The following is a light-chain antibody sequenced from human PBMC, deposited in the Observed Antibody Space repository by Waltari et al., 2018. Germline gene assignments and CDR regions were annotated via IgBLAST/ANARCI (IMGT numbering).Light chain of an antibody. CDR3: HQYYSAPFA. V-gene: IGKV4-1*01. J-gene: IGKJ2*01. CDR2: WAS. Sequence: DIVMTQSPDSLTVSLGERAPINCKSSQNILSRSNNKNYLAWYQQKPGQPPKLLIYWASTRESGVPDRFSGSGSGTDFTLTISSLQAEDVAVYYCHQYYSAPFAFGQGTKLEIK. CDR1: QNILSRSNNKNY.